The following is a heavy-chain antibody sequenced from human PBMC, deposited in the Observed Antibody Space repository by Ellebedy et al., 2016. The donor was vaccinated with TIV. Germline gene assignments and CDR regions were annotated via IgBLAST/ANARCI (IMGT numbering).Heavy chain of an antibody. D-gene: IGHD3-22*01. V-gene: IGHV1-24*01. CDR1: GYTLTDLS. CDR3: ATDRDYDSSGYYFDY. CDR2: FDPEDGET. Sequence: ASVKVSXKVSGYTLTDLSMHWVRQAPGKGLEWMGGFDPEDGETIYAQKFQGRVTMTEDTSTDTAYMELSSLRSEDTAVYYCATDRDYDSSGYYFDYWGQGTLVTVSS. J-gene: IGHJ4*02.